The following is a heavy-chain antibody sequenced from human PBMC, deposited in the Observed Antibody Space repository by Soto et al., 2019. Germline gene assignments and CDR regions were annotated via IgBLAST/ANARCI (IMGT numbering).Heavy chain of an antibody. V-gene: IGHV3-23*01. D-gene: IGHD1-26*01. J-gene: IGHJ4*02. CDR3: AKKKIVGASYYFDY. CDR1: GFTFSSYA. Sequence: GGSLRLSCAASGFTFSSYAMSWVRQAPGQGLEWVSAISGSVGSTYYADSVKGLFAISRDNSKNTLYLQMNSLRAEDTAVYYCAKKKIVGASYYFDYWGQGTLVTVSS. CDR2: ISGSVGST.